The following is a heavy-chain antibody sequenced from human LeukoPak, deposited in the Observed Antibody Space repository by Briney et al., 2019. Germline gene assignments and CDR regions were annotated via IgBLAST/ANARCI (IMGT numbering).Heavy chain of an antibody. J-gene: IGHJ3*02. CDR2: ISSSSSYI. CDR3: ASMYSGSYYDAFDI. CDR1: GFTFSSYS. Sequence: TAGGSLRLSCAASGFTFSSYSMDWVRQAPGKGLEWVSCISSSSSYIYYADSVKGRFTISRDNAKNSLYLQMNSLRAEDTAVYYCASMYSGSYYDAFDIWGQGTMVTVSS. D-gene: IGHD1-26*01. V-gene: IGHV3-21*01.